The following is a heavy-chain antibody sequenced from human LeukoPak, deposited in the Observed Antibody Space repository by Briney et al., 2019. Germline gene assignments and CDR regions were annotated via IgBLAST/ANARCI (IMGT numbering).Heavy chain of an antibody. Sequence: PGGSLRLSCAASGFTVSSNYMSWVRQAPGKGLEWVSVIYSGGSTYYADSVKGQFTISRDNSKNTLYLQMNSLRAEDTAVYYCAKCNRYYYDSSGYSAADYWGQGTLVTVSS. CDR2: IYSGGST. D-gene: IGHD3-22*01. V-gene: IGHV3-53*01. J-gene: IGHJ4*02. CDR3: AKCNRYYYDSSGYSAADY. CDR1: GFTVSSNY.